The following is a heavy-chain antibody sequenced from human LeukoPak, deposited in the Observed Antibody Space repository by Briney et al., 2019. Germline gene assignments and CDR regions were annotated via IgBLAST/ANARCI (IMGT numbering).Heavy chain of an antibody. CDR2: IYTSGST. D-gene: IGHD6-19*01. CDR3: ARVGLSSGWYPNWFDP. J-gene: IGHJ5*02. CDR1: GDSISTYY. Sequence: SETLSLTCTVSGDSISTYYWSWIRQPAGKGLEWIGRIYTSGSTDYNPSLKSRVTISVDTSKNQFSLKLSSVTAADTAVYYCARVGLSSGWYPNWFDPWGQGTLVTVSS. V-gene: IGHV4-4*07.